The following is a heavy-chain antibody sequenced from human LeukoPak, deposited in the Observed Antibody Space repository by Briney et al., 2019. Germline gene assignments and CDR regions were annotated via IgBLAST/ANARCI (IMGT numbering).Heavy chain of an antibody. CDR2: IKQDGSEK. V-gene: IGHV3-7*03. Sequence: GGSLRLSCAASGFTFSSYWMSWVRQAPGKGLEWVANIKQDGSEKYYVDSVKGRFTISRDNAKNSLYLQMNSLRAEDTAVYYCAKVYDSSGYYYSGDYWGQGTLSPSPQ. CDR3: AKVYDSSGYYYSGDY. CDR1: GFTFSSYW. D-gene: IGHD3-22*01. J-gene: IGHJ4*02.